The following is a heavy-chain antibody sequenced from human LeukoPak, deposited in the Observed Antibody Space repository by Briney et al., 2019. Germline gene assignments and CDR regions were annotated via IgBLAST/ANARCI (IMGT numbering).Heavy chain of an antibody. CDR1: GFTSSAM. V-gene: IGHV3-48*01. J-gene: IGHJ4*02. D-gene: IGHD2-2*01. Sequence: GGSLRLSCAASGFTSSAMNWVRQAPGKGLEWVSYISSSSSTIYYADSVKGRFTISRDNAKNSLYLQMNSLRAEDTAVYYCARDCSSTSCSDYFDYWGQGTLVTVSS. CDR3: ARDCSSTSCSDYFDY. CDR2: ISSSSSTI.